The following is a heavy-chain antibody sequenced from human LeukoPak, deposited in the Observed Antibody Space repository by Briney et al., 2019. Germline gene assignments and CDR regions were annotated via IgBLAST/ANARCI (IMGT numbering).Heavy chain of an antibody. V-gene: IGHV3-23*01. CDR2: ISGSGGST. J-gene: IGHJ4*02. D-gene: IGHD4-17*01. CDR3: PMSMVTTDQFDY. Sequence: GGSLRLSCAASGFTFSSYAMSWVRQAPGKGLEWVSAISGSGGSTYYADSMKGRFTISRDNSKNTLYLQMNSLRAEDTAVYYCPMSMVTTDQFDYWGQGTLVTVSS. CDR1: GFTFSSYA.